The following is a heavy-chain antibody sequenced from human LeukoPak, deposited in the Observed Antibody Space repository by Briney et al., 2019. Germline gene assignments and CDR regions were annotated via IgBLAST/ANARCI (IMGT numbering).Heavy chain of an antibody. CDR1: GFTFTDYY. D-gene: IGHD6-13*01. Sequence: KAGGSLRLSCAASGFTFTDYYLSFIRQTPGKGLEWVSYISSTGSTIYYADSVKGRFTISRDNSKNTLYLQMNSLRAEDTAVYYCAKEVDSSWTHFFYWGQGTLVTVSS. J-gene: IGHJ4*02. V-gene: IGHV3-11*01. CDR2: ISSTGSTI. CDR3: AKEVDSSWTHFFY.